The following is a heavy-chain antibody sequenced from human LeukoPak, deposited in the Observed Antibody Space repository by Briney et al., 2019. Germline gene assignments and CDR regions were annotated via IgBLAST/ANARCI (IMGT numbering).Heavy chain of an antibody. CDR2: INHSGST. D-gene: IGHD2-15*01. J-gene: IGHJ4*02. CDR3: ARGPGVHCSGGSCYSGLDY. V-gene: IGHV4-34*01. CDR1: GGSFSGYY. Sequence: SETLSLTCAVYGGSFSGYYWSWIRQPPGKGLEWIGEINHSGSTNYNPSLKSRVTISVDTSKNQFSLKLSSVTAADTAVYYCARGPGVHCSGGSCYSGLDYWGQGTLVTVSS.